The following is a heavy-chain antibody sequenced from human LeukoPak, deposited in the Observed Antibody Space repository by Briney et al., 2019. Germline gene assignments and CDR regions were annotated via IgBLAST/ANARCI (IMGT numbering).Heavy chain of an antibody. V-gene: IGHV1-8*01. CDR2: MNPNSGNT. CDR1: GYTFTSYD. CDR3: ARDSKNYYGSGIMRRAFDI. J-gene: IGHJ3*02. D-gene: IGHD3-10*01. Sequence: ASVKVSCKASGYTFTSYDINWVRQATGQGLEWMGWMNPNSGNTGYAQKFQGRVTMTRNTSISTAYMELSSLRSEDTAVYYCARDSKNYYGSGIMRRAFDIWGQGTMVTVSS.